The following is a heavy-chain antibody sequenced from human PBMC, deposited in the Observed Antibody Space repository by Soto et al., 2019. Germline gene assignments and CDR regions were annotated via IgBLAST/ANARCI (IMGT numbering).Heavy chain of an antibody. CDR3: ARDYPTTEYYYYNYGMDV. D-gene: IGHD1-7*01. CDR1: GYTFTSYG. CDR2: ISAYNGNT. J-gene: IGHJ6*02. V-gene: IGHV1-18*01. Sequence: GASVKVSCKASGYTFTSYGISWVRQAPGQGLEWMGWISAYNGNTNYAQKLQGRVTMTTDTSTSTAYMELRSLRSDDTAVYYCARDYPTTEYYYYNYGMDVWGQGTTVTVSS.